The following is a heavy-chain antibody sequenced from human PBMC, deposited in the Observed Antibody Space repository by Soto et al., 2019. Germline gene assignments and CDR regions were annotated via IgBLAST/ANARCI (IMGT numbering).Heavy chain of an antibody. V-gene: IGHV3-23*01. CDR3: ARGRYFESYSDY. J-gene: IGHJ4*02. CDR1: GFTFSDYA. D-gene: IGHD1-1*01. Sequence: EVQLLGSGGGLVPPGGSLRLYCAASGFTFSDYAMNWVRQAPGKGLEWVSGIRDSGGKTYYADSVRGRFTSSRDNSMNTLYLQMNSLRAEDTAVYYCARGRYFESYSDYWGQGTLAIVSS. CDR2: IRDSGGKT.